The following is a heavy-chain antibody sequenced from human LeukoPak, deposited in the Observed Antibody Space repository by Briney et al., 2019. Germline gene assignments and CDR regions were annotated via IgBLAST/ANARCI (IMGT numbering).Heavy chain of an antibody. D-gene: IGHD2-2*01. CDR2: TSAYNGNT. V-gene: IGHV1-18*01. Sequence: ASVKVSCKASGYTFTSYGISWVRQAPGQGLEWMGWTSAYNGNTNYAQKLQGRVTMTTDTSTSTAYMELRSLRSDDTAVYYCARDPRHYCSSTSCYLGWFDPWGQGTLVTVSS. CDR1: GYTFTSYG. CDR3: ARDPRHYCSSTSCYLGWFDP. J-gene: IGHJ5*02.